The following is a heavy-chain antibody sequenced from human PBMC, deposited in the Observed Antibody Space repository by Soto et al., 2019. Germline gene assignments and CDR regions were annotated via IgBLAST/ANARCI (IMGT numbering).Heavy chain of an antibody. Sequence: GASVKVSCKASGGTFSSYTISWVRQAPGQGLEWMGRIIPILGIANYAQKFQGRVTITADKSTSTAYMELSSLRSEDTAVYYCARSATVAGATDAFDIWGQGTMVTVSS. J-gene: IGHJ3*02. CDR2: IIPILGIA. CDR1: GGTFSSYT. V-gene: IGHV1-69*02. D-gene: IGHD6-19*01. CDR3: ARSATVAGATDAFDI.